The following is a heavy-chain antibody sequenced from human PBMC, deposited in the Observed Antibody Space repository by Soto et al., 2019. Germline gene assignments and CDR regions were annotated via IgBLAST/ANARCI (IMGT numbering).Heavy chain of an antibody. CDR3: ARERSRDASSGQEGGY. J-gene: IGHJ4*02. CDR2: IIPIFGTA. Sequence: SVKVSCKASGGTFSSYAISWVRQAPGQGLEWMGGIIPIFGTANYAQKFQGRVTITADESTSTAYMELSSLRSEDTAVYYCARERSRDASSGQEGGYWGQGTLVTVS. CDR1: GGTFSSYA. V-gene: IGHV1-69*13. D-gene: IGHD3-22*01.